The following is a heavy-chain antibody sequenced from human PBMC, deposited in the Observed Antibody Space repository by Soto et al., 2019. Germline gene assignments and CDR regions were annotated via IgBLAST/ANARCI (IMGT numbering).Heavy chain of an antibody. CDR2: VYWDNDR. Sequence: QITLKESGPTLVKPTETLTLTCTFSGFSLATKGVGVGWIRQSPGKALEWLAVVYWDNDRRYSPSLTTRLTVTKATAKNQVALTMTNMESVDTGTFYCAHIVITYGGVVGDDAFDVWGQGTVVTDSS. V-gene: IGHV2-5*02. D-gene: IGHD3-16*02. CDR1: GFSLATKGVG. CDR3: AHIVITYGGVVGDDAFDV. J-gene: IGHJ3*01.